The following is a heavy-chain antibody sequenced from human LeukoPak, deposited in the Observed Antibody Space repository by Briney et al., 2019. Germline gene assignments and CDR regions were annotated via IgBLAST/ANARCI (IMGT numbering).Heavy chain of an antibody. CDR2: IIPIFGTA. J-gene: IGHJ4*02. D-gene: IGHD3-10*01. CDR3: AMVRGDRVPDHFDY. CDR1: GGTFSSYA. V-gene: IGHV1-69*13. Sequence: GASVKVSCKASGGTFSSYAISWVRQAPGQGLEWMGGIIPIFGTANYAQKFQGRVTITADGSTSTAYMELSSLRSEDTAVYYCAMVRGDRVPDHFDYWGQGTLVTVSS.